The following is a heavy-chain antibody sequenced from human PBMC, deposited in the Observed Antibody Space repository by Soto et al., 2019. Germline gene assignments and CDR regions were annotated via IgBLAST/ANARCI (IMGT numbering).Heavy chain of an antibody. Sequence: GGSLRLSCTTSGFSFASFAMTWVRQAPGKGQEWVATISGSDGKTYYADSVKGRFSISRDTSRNTLYLQMNSLRADDTAIYYCAKWSYLDYWGQGTRVTVSS. CDR3: AKWSYLDY. CDR1: GFSFASFA. CDR2: ISGSDGKT. D-gene: IGHD3-3*01. V-gene: IGHV3-23*01. J-gene: IGHJ4*02.